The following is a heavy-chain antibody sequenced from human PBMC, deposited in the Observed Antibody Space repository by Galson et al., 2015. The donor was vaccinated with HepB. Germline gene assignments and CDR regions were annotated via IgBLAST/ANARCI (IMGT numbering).Heavy chain of an antibody. CDR2: ISRDGSDI. J-gene: IGHJ6*02. Sequence: SLRLSCAASRFSFSSYGMHWVRQAPGKGLEWVAVISRDGSDIYYADSVKGRFTVSRDNSKNTLYLQINSLKPEDTAVYYCAKVAWLANTYKYYYGMDVWGQGTTVIVS. CDR3: AKVAWLANTYKYYYGMDV. V-gene: IGHV3-30*18. D-gene: IGHD3-22*01. CDR1: RFSFSSYG.